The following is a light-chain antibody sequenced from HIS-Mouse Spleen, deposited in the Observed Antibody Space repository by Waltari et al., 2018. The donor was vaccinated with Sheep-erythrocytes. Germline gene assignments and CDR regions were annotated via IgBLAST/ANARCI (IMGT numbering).Light chain of an antibody. CDR1: SSDVGGYNY. Sequence: QSALTQPPSASGSPGQSVTISCTGTSSDVGGYNYVSWYQQHPGKAPKRMIYEVSKRPSGVPDRFSGSKSGEMASLTVSGLQAEDEADYYCSSYAGSNNWVFGGGTKLTVL. J-gene: IGLJ3*02. CDR2: EVS. CDR3: SSYAGSNNWV. V-gene: IGLV2-8*01.